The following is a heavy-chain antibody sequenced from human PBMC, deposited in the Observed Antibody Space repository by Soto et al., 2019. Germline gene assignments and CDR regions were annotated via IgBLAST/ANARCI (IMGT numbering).Heavy chain of an antibody. J-gene: IGHJ6*02. CDR1: GGSISSYY. CDR2: IYYSGST. D-gene: IGHD3-10*01. Sequence: VSLTCTVSGGSISSYYWSWIRQPPGKGLEWIGYIYYSGSTNYNPSLKSRVTISVDTSKNQFSLKLSSVTAADTAVYYCARGSGASLRGGYYYYGMDVWGQGTTVTVSS. CDR3: ARGSGASLRGGYYYYGMDV. V-gene: IGHV4-59*01.